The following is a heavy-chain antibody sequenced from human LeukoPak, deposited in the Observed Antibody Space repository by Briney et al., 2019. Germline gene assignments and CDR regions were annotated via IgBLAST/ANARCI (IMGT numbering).Heavy chain of an antibody. Sequence: GGSLRLSCAASGFTFSSYLMHWVRQAPGKGLVWVSRINSDGSSTSSADSVKGRFTISRDNAKNTLSLQMNSLRVEDTAVYYCARSNYIDAFDIWGQGTMVTVSS. CDR1: GFTFSSYL. CDR3: ARSNYIDAFDI. J-gene: IGHJ3*02. V-gene: IGHV3-74*01. D-gene: IGHD4-11*01. CDR2: INSDGSST.